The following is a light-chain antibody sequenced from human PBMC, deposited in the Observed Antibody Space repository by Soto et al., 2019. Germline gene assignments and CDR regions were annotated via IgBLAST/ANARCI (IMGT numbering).Light chain of an antibody. CDR2: AAS. CDR1: QSISSY. J-gene: IGKJ1*01. CDR3: QQSYSTLPWT. V-gene: IGKV1-39*01. Sequence: DIQMTQSPSSLSASVGDRVTITCRASQSISSYLNWYQQKPGKAPNLLIYAASRLQRGVPSRFSGSGSGTDFTLTIRSLQPEDFATYYCQQSYSTLPWTFGPGTKVDIK.